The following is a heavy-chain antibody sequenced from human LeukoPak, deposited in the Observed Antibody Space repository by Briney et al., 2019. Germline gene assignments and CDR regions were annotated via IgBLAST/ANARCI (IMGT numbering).Heavy chain of an antibody. CDR2: INHSGST. D-gene: IGHD1-1*01. CDR3: ARVPIMQLIRQVTNFYHMDV. CDR1: GGSFSGYY. V-gene: IGHV4-34*01. J-gene: IGHJ6*03. Sequence: SETLSLTCAVYGGSFSGYYWSWIRQPPGKGLEWIGEINHSGSTNYNPSLKSRVTISVDTSKNQFSLKLTSVTAADTAVYYCARVPIMQLIRQVTNFYHMDVWGRGTTVTVSS.